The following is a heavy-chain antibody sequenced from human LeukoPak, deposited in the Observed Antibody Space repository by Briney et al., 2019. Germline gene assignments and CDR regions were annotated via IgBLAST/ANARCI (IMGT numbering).Heavy chain of an antibody. Sequence: ASVKVSCKASGYTFTGYYMHWVRQAPGQGLEWMGWINPNSGGTNYAQKFQGRVTMTRDTSISTAYLQWSSLKASDTAMYYCARVSRIGNYMDVWGKGTTVTVSS. D-gene: IGHD2-15*01. CDR3: ARVSRIGNYMDV. CDR2: INPNSGGT. V-gene: IGHV1-2*02. CDR1: GYTFTGYY. J-gene: IGHJ6*03.